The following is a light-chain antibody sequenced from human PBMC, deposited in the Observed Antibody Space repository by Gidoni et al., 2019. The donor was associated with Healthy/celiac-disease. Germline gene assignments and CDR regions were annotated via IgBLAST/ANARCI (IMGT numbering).Light chain of an antibody. CDR2: AAS. CDR3: QQLNSYPLLT. J-gene: IGKJ4*01. CDR1: QGISSY. Sequence: DKQLTQSPSFLSASVGDRVTITCRATQGISSYLAWYQQKPGNAPKLLIYAASTLQSGVPSRFSGSGSGTEFTLTISSLQPEDFATYYCQQLNSYPLLTFGGGTKVEIK. V-gene: IGKV1-9*01.